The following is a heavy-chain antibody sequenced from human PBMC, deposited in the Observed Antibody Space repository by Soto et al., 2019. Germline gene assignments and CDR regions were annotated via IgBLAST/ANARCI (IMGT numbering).Heavy chain of an antibody. V-gene: IGHV3-23*01. Sequence: GSLRLSCAASGCTFSSYAMSWVRQAPGKGLEWVSAISGGSTYYADSVKGRFTISRDNSKNTLYLQMNSLRAEDTAVYYCAKDPIPRITIFGVVLGGAFDIWGQGTMVTVSS. J-gene: IGHJ3*02. D-gene: IGHD3-3*01. CDR3: AKDPIPRITIFGVVLGGAFDI. CDR2: ISGGST. CDR1: GCTFSSYA.